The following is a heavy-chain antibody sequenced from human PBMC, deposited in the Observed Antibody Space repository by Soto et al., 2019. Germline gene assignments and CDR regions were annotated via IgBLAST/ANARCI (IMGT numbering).Heavy chain of an antibody. Sequence: QVQLVESGGGVVQPGRSLRLSCAASGFTFSSYAMHWVRQAPGKGLERVAVISYDGSNKYYADSVKCRFTISRDNSKNTLYLQMNSLRAEDTAVYYCAREVSGYSSGWHRHFDSWGQGPLVTVSS. D-gene: IGHD6-19*01. V-gene: IGHV3-30-3*01. CDR2: ISYDGSNK. CDR3: AREVSGYSSGWHRHFDS. J-gene: IGHJ4*02. CDR1: GFTFSSYA.